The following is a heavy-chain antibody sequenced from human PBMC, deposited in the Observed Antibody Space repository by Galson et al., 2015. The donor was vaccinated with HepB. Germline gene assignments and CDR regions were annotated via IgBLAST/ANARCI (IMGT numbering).Heavy chain of an antibody. CDR2: ISGGGGRTT. CDR3: AKSPYCSTTCCYSDY. CDR1: GFSFSSFA. V-gene: IGHV3-23*01. D-gene: IGHD6-13*01. J-gene: IGHJ4*02. Sequence: SLRLSCAASGFSFSSFAMSWVRQAPGKGLEWLSTISGGGGRTTYYADSVKGRFTISRDNSKNTLYLQINSLRDEDTAAYFCAKSPYCSTTCCYSDYWGQGTLVTVSS.